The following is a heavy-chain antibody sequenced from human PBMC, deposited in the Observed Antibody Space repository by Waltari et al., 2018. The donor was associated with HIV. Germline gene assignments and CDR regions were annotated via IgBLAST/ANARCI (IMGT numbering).Heavy chain of an antibody. CDR2: LYVDGTS. D-gene: IGHD2-21*01. CDR3: VKGVKFYGP. CDR1: TFRVVDNY. Sequence: DVQLVTSGGRLLLPGGSLRLSCTASTFRVVDNYITWVRQAPGAGLEWVSVLYVDGTSHYSHSVRGRFIVSGDKSKNTVFLQMNNLIVEDTALYFCVKGVKFYGPWGQGTQVTVSP. V-gene: IGHV3-53*05. J-gene: IGHJ5*02.